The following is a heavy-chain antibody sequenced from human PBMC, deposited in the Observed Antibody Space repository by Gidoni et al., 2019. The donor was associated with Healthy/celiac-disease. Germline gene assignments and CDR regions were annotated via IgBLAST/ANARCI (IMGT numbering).Heavy chain of an antibody. Sequence: EVQLLESGGGLVQPGGSLRLSCAASGFTFSSYAMSWVRQAPGTGLEWVSAISGSGGSTYYADSVKGRFTISRDNSKNTLYLQMNSLRAEDTAVYYCAKDLRDTAMVPLYYFDYWGQGTLVTVSS. J-gene: IGHJ4*02. D-gene: IGHD5-18*01. CDR1: GFTFSSYA. CDR3: AKDLRDTAMVPLYYFDY. CDR2: ISGSGGST. V-gene: IGHV3-23*01.